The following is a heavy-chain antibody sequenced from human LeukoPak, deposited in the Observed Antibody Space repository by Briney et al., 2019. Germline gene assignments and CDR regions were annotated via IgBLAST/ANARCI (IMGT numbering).Heavy chain of an antibody. J-gene: IGHJ4*02. V-gene: IGHV4-59*08. Sequence: SETLSLTCTDSGGSIRNYCWRWIRQPPGEGLEWIGRIYDGGGTKYNPSLKSRVTILVDKSKKQFSLKLSSVTATDTAVYYCARHDSDDYYFEYWGQGALVSVSS. CDR3: ARHDSDDYYFEY. D-gene: IGHD1-1*01. CDR1: GGSIRNYC. CDR2: IYDGGGT.